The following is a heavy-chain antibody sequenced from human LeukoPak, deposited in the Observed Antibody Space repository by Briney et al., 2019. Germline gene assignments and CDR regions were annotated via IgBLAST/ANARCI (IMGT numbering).Heavy chain of an antibody. CDR1: GFTFGDYA. CDR2: IRSKDHGGTT. CDR3: TRDPHYYHGNPHDF. J-gene: IGHJ4*02. V-gene: IGHV3-49*03. D-gene: IGHD4-23*01. Sequence: GGSLRLSCTASGFTFGDYALSWFRQAPGKGLEWLSFIRSKDHGGTTEYAASVKGRFTISRDDSNSIACLQMNSLIIEDTAVYFCTRDPHYYHGNPHDFWGQGTRVTVSS.